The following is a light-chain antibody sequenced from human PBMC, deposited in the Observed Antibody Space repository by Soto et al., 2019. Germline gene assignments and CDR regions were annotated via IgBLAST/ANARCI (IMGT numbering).Light chain of an antibody. CDR3: QQSYNIPFT. CDR2: GGS. CDR1: QNIHSF. J-gene: IGKJ3*01. Sequence: DIQRTQSPSSLAASVGERVTITCRASQNIHSFLNWYQQKPGKAPQVLIYGGSALQSGVPSRFSGSGSGTDFTLTISRLQPEVFASYFCQQSYNIPFTVGTGTRVDI. V-gene: IGKV1-39*01.